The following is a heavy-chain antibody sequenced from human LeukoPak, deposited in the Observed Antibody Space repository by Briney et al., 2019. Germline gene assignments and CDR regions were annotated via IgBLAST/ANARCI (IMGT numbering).Heavy chain of an antibody. D-gene: IGHD2-2*01. J-gene: IGHJ4*02. CDR2: ISSSGSGTYK. V-gene: IGHV3-21*01. CDR1: GFTFGSFS. CDR3: VKDLRSHFIGVLFPYLSY. Sequence: PGGSLRLSCAASGFTFGSFSMTWVRQAPGKGLEWVSNISSSGSGTYKYYADSVKITFTISRDNSKKKLYLQMSSLRAADPAGYLCVKDLRSHFIGVLFPYLSYWGQGTLVTVSS.